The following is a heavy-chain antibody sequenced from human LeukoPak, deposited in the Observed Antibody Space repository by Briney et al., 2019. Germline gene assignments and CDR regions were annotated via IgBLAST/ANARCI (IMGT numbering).Heavy chain of an antibody. Sequence: GGSLRLSCAASGFTFSSYGMHWVRQAPGKGLEWVSVIYSGGSTYYEDSVKGRFIISRDKSKNTLYLQMNSLRAEDTAVYYCAREGVIGKEGYWGQGSLVTVSS. D-gene: IGHD2-21*01. CDR1: GFTFSSYG. J-gene: IGHJ4*02. CDR2: IYSGGST. CDR3: AREGVIGKEGY. V-gene: IGHV3-66*01.